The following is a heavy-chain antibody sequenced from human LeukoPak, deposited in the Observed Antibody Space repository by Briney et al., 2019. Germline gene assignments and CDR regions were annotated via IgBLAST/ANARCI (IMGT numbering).Heavy chain of an antibody. CDR3: ARHGGYKQQLPFDY. D-gene: IGHD6-13*01. V-gene: IGHV4-39*01. Sequence: SETLSLTCTVSGGSISTSSYYWGWIRQPPGKGLEWIGSMYYSGSTYYNPSLKSRVTISVDTSKNQFSLKLSSVTAADTAVYYCARHGGYKQQLPFDYWGQGTLVTVSS. CDR1: GGSISTSSYY. J-gene: IGHJ4*02. CDR2: MYYSGST.